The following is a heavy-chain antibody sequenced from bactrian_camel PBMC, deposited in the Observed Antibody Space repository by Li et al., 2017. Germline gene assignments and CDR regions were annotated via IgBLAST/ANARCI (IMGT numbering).Heavy chain of an antibody. CDR3: AADARRNAGSWRSLVADSFDH. Sequence: VQLVESGGDSVQAGDSLRLACVVSGATNGVMCYAWFRARPGMGRERVAAFYTAGADSTYCADSVQGRFTISKDNAKNTLYLQMNSLKPEDTAMYYCAADARRNAGSWRSLVADSFDHWGQ. V-gene: IGHV3S32*01. J-gene: IGHJ5*01. D-gene: IGHD1*01. CDR1: GATNGVMC. CDR2: FYTAGADST.